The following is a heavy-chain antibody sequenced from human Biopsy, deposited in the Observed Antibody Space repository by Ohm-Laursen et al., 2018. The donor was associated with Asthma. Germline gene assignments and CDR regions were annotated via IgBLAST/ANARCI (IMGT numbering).Heavy chain of an antibody. J-gene: IGHJ4*02. CDR3: ARHPYNFGGFGY. D-gene: IGHD5-24*01. CDR2: ISPFTGDT. V-gene: IGHV1-18*04. CDR1: GYTFRSYG. Sequence: GASVKVSCKASGYTFRSYGVSWVRQAPGQGLEWMGWISPFTGDTHFGQKFQGRVTMTTDTSTDTAYMELRSLRSDDTAVYYCARHPYNFGGFGYWGQGSLVLVSS.